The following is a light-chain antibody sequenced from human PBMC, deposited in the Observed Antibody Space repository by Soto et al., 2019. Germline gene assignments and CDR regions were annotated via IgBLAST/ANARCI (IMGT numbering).Light chain of an antibody. V-gene: IGLV2-14*03. CDR1: SSDVGGYNY. J-gene: IGLJ1*01. Sequence: QSVLTQPASVCGSPGQSITISCTGTSSDVGGYNYVSWYQHHPGKAPKLMIYDVSNRPSGVSNRFSGSKSGNTASLTISGLQPEDEADYYCSSYTTSNTRQIVLGTGTKLTVL. CDR3: SSYTTSNTRQIV. CDR2: DVS.